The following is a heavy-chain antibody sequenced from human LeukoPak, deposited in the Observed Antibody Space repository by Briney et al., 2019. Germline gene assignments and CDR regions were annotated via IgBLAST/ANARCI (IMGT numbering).Heavy chain of an antibody. D-gene: IGHD3-3*01. J-gene: IGHJ4*02. CDR3: ARLMSGTKESYNFDS. Sequence: GGSLRLSCAASGFIFNSYSVNWVRQAPGKGLEWVSSISSIGTYIYYADSVRGRFTISRDNAKNSLYLQMNSLRAEDTALYYCARLMSGTKESYNFDSWGQGTLVTVSS. V-gene: IGHV3-21*01. CDR1: GFIFNSYS. CDR2: ISSIGTYI.